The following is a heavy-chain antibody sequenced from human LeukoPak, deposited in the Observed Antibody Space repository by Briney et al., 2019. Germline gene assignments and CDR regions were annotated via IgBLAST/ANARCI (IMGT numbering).Heavy chain of an antibody. D-gene: IGHD3-22*01. CDR1: GFTFSSYA. CDR3: AKSLRDYDSSGSDY. Sequence: GGSLRLSCAASGFTFSSYAMSWVRQAPGKGLEWVSAISGSGGSTYYADSVKGRFTISRDNSKNTLYLQMNSLRAEDTAVYYCAKSLRDYDSSGSDYWGQGTLVTVSS. V-gene: IGHV3-23*01. J-gene: IGHJ4*02. CDR2: ISGSGGST.